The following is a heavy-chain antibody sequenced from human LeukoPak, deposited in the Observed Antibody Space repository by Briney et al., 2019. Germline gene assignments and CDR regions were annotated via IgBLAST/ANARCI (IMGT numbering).Heavy chain of an antibody. CDR3: ARAGTNGVCYDY. CDR2: ISSSSSYI. CDR1: GVTFSIYS. V-gene: IGHV3-21*01. Sequence: GGSLRLSCAASGVTFSIYSMSWVRQAPGKGLEWVSSISSSSSYIYYADSVKGRFTISRDNAKNSLYLQMNSLRAEDTAVYYCARAGTNGVCYDYWGQGSLVTVSS. J-gene: IGHJ4*02. D-gene: IGHD2-8*01.